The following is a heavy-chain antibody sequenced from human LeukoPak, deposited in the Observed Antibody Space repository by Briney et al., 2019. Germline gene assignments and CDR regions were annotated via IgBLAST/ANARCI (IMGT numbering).Heavy chain of an antibody. Sequence: RASVKVSCKASGYTFTSYGISWVRQAPGQGLEWMGWISTYNDNTHYAQKLQGRVTMTTDTSTSTAYMELRSLRSDDTAVYYCARADDFSPRYYYGMDVWGQGTTVTVSS. CDR2: ISTYNDNT. D-gene: IGHD3-3*01. CDR1: GYTFTSYG. V-gene: IGHV1-18*01. J-gene: IGHJ6*02. CDR3: ARADDFSPRYYYGMDV.